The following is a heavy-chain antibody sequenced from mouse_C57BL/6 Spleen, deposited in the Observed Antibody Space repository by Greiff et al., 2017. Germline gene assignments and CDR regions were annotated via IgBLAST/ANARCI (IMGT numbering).Heavy chain of an antibody. CDR3: ARDRRLDYFDY. D-gene: IGHD4-1*01. J-gene: IGHJ2*01. V-gene: IGHV5-4*01. Sequence: EVMLVESGGGLVKPGGSLKLSCAASGFTFSSYAMSWVRQTPEKRLEWVATISDGGSYTYYPDNVKGRFTISRDNAKTNLYLQMSHLKSEDTAMYYCARDRRLDYFDYWGQGTTLTVSS. CDR1: GFTFSSYA. CDR2: ISDGGSYT.